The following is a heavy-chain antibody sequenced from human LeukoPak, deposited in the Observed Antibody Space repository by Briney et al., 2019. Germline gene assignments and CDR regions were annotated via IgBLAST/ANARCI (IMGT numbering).Heavy chain of an antibody. CDR1: GGSISSGDYY. J-gene: IGHJ4*02. V-gene: IGHV4-30-4*01. D-gene: IGHD3-10*01. CDR3: ARDPDGSGSTGFDY. CDR2: IYYSGST. Sequence: SETLSLTCTVSGGSISSGDYYWSWIRQPPGKGLERIGYIYYSGSTYYNPSLKSRVTISVDTSKNQFSLKLSSVTAADTAVYYCARDPDGSGSTGFDYWGQGTLVTVSS.